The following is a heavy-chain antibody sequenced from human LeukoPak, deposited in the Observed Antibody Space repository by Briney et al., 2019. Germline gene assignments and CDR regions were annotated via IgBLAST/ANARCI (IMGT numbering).Heavy chain of an antibody. V-gene: IGHV1-2*02. D-gene: IGHD4-17*01. CDR1: GGTFSSYA. CDR2: INPNSGGT. J-gene: IGHJ3*02. CDR3: ARLPNYGDYSVDAFDI. Sequence: ASVKVSCKASGGTFSSYAISWVRQAPGQGLEWMGWINPNSGGTNYAQKFQGRVTMTRDTSISTAYMELSRLRSDDTAVYYCARLPNYGDYSVDAFDIWGQGTMVTVSS.